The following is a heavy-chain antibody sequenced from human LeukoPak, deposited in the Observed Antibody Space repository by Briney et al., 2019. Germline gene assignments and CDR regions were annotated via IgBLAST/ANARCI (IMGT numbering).Heavy chain of an antibody. Sequence: GASVKVSCKASGYTFTSYDINWVRQATGQGLEWMGWMNPNSGNTGYAQKFEGRVTMTRNTSISTAYMELSSLRSEDTAVYYCARAPQLPALDAFDIWGQGTMVTVSS. CDR2: MNPNSGNT. J-gene: IGHJ3*02. CDR1: GYTFTSYD. D-gene: IGHD5-24*01. CDR3: ARAPQLPALDAFDI. V-gene: IGHV1-8*01.